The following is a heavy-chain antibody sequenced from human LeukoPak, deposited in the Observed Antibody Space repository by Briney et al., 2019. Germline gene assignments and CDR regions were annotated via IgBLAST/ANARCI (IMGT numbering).Heavy chain of an antibody. D-gene: IGHD3-22*01. V-gene: IGHV3-21*04. CDR3: ARAEGYYYVRAFDI. J-gene: IGHJ3*02. CDR1: GFTFSSYS. CDR2: ISSSSSYI. Sequence: PGGSLRLSCAASGFTFSSYSMNWVRQAPGKGLEWVSSISSSSSYIYYADSVKGRFTISRDNAKNSLYLQMNSLRAEDTALYYCARAEGYYYVRAFDIWGQGTMVTVSS.